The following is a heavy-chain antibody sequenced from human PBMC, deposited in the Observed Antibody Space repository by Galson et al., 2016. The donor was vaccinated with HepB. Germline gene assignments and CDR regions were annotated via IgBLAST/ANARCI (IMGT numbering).Heavy chain of an antibody. CDR2: INSDVSST. CDR3: ASSKQNEAFDI. Sequence: SLRLSCAASGFTSGFTFTSYWMHWVRQAPGKGLVWVSRINSDVSSTRYADSVKGRFTISRGNAKNTLYLQMNSLRAEDKVVYYCASSKQNEAFDIWGQGTMVTVSS. V-gene: IGHV3-74*01. J-gene: IGHJ3*02. D-gene: IGHD1/OR15-1a*01. CDR1: GFTFTSYW.